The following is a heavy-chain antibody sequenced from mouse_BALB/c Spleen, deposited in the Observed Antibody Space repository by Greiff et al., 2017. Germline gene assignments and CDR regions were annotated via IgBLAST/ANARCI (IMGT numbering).Heavy chain of an antibody. V-gene: IGHV2-9-2*01. CDR2: IWTGGGT. CDR3: VRDGGYYDFDY. CDR1: GFSLTSYD. J-gene: IGHJ2*01. D-gene: IGHD2-3*01. Sequence: QVQLKESGPGLVAPSQSLSITCTVSGFSLTSYDISWIRQPPGKGLEWLGVIWTGGGTNYNSAFMSRLSISKDNSKSQVFLKMNSLQTDDTAIYYCVRDGGYYDFDYWGQGTTLTVSS.